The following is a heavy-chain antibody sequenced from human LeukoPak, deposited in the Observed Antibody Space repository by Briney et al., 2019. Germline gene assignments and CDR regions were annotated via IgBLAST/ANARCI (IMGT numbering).Heavy chain of an antibody. D-gene: IGHD1-26*01. Sequence: ASVKVSCKTSGYTFTSYYIHWLRQAPGQGFEWMGWNDPNSGATKYEHFQGRVTMTTDTSISTAYMGLNSLRSDDTAVYYCARDGGSYEFDYWGQGTLVTVSS. CDR3: ARDGGSYEFDY. J-gene: IGHJ4*02. CDR1: GYTFTSYY. CDR2: NDPNSGAT. V-gene: IGHV1-2*02.